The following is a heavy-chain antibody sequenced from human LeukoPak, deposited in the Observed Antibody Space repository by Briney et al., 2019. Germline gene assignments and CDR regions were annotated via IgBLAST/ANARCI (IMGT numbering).Heavy chain of an antibody. J-gene: IGHJ4*02. Sequence: PSETLSLTCTVSGGSISSSSYYWGWIRQPPGKGLEWIGSIYYSGSTNYNPSLKSRVTISVDTSKNQFSLKLSSVTAADTAVYYCAREAWNSASLDYWGQGTLVTVSS. V-gene: IGHV4-39*07. CDR2: IYYSGST. CDR3: AREAWNSASLDY. D-gene: IGHD1-7*01. CDR1: GGSISSSSYY.